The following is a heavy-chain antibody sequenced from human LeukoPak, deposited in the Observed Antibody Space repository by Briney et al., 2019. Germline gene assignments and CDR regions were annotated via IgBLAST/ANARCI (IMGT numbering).Heavy chain of an antibody. V-gene: IGHV3-48*01. Sequence: GGPLRLSCAASGFTFSSYSMNWVRQAPGKGLEWVSYISSSSTTIYYADSVKGRFTISRDNANNSLYLQMNSLRAEDTAVYYCARSGYSYGDWFDPWGQGTLVTVSS. J-gene: IGHJ5*02. D-gene: IGHD5-18*01. CDR1: GFTFSSYS. CDR3: ARSGYSYGDWFDP. CDR2: ISSSSTTI.